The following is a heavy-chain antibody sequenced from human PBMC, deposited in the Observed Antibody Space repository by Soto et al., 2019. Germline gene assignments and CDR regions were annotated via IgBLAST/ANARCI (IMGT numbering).Heavy chain of an antibody. CDR1: GGSFSGYY. CDR3: AGRLAAALFDP. CDR2: INHSGST. D-gene: IGHD6-13*01. Sequence: PLETLSLTCAVYGGSFSGYYWSWIRQPPGKGLEWIGEINHSGSTNYNPSLKSRVTISVDTSKNQFSLKLSSVTAADTAVYYCAGRLAAALFDPWGQGTLVTVSS. J-gene: IGHJ5*02. V-gene: IGHV4-34*01.